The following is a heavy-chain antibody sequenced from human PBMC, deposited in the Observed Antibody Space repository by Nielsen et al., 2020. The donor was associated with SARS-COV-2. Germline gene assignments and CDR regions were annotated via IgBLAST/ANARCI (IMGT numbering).Heavy chain of an antibody. J-gene: IGHJ6*02. CDR2: IYTSGST. Sequence: SETLSLTCTVSGGSISSGSYYWSWIRQPAGKGLEWIGRIYTSGSTNYNPSLKSRVTISVDTSKNQFSLKLSSVTAADTAVYYCARDLMNDGMDVWGQGTTVTV. CDR3: ARDLMNDGMDV. V-gene: IGHV4-61*02. D-gene: IGHD1-1*01. CDR1: GGSISSGSYY.